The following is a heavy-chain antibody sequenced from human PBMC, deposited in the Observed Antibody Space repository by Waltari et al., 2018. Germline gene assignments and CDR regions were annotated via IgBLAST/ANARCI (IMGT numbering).Heavy chain of an antibody. D-gene: IGHD3-10*01. CDR3: ARVRVLSSFDY. J-gene: IGHJ4*02. V-gene: IGHV4-34*01. Sequence: QVQLQQWGAGLLKPSETLSLTCAVYGGSFSGYYWSWIRQPPGKGLEWIGEINHSGSTNYNPSLKSRVTISVDTSKNQFSLKLSSVTAADTAVYYCARVRVLSSFDYWGQGTLVTVSS. CDR1: GGSFSGYY. CDR2: INHSGST.